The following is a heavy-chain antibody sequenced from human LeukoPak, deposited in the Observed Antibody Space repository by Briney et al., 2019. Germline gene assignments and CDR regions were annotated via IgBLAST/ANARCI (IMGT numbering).Heavy chain of an antibody. Sequence: SETLSLTCTVSGGSISSSSYYWGWIRQPPGKGLEWIGSIYYSGSTYYNPSLKSRVTISADTSKNKFSLKLSSVTAADTAVYYCARDNYSYAPDSFDMWGQGTMVTVSS. D-gene: IGHD5-18*01. V-gene: IGHV4-39*07. J-gene: IGHJ3*02. CDR2: IYYSGST. CDR1: GGSISSSSYY. CDR3: ARDNYSYAPDSFDM.